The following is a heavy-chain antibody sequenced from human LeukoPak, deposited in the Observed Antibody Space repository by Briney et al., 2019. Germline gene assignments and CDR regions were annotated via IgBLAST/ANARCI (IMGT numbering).Heavy chain of an antibody. CDR2: IIPIFGTA. D-gene: IGHD2-15*01. V-gene: IGHV1-69*01. Sequence: SVKVSCKASGGTFSSYAISWVRQAPGQGLEWMGGIIPIFGTANYAQKFQGRVTITADESTSTAYMELSSLRSEDTAVYYCASNSKNDIVVVVAATPLDYWGQGTLVTVSS. CDR1: GGTFSSYA. CDR3: ASNSKNDIVVVVAATPLDY. J-gene: IGHJ4*02.